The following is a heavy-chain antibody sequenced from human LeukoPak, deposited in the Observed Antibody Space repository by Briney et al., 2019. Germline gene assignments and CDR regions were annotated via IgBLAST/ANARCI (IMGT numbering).Heavy chain of an antibody. CDR3: ARAVGATRFWSFGL. CDR1: GFTFSAYA. CDR2: IRGSDGNT. D-gene: IGHD1-26*01. Sequence: PGGSLRLSCAASGFTFSAYAMTWVRQAPGKGLEWVSAIRGSDGNTYYADSVKGRFTISRDNSRDTLYLQMSSLRAEDTAVYFCARAVGATRFWSFGLWGRGTLVTVSS. J-gene: IGHJ2*01. V-gene: IGHV3-23*01.